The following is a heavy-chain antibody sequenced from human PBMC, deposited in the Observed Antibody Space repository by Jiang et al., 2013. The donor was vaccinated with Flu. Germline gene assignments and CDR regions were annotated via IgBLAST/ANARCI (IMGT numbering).Heavy chain of an antibody. CDR1: GFSLRYSGVG. CDR3: AHRMGVAGAFDF. Sequence: KPTQTLTLTCNFSGFSLRYSGVGVGWIRQSPGKALEWLAVIYWSEDKGYNPSLKTRLSITEDTYNNQVVLTMTNVDPVDTATYYCAHRMGVAGAFDFWGQGILVTVSS. D-gene: IGHD6-19*01. V-gene: IGHV2-5*01. CDR2: IYWSEDK. J-gene: IGHJ4*02.